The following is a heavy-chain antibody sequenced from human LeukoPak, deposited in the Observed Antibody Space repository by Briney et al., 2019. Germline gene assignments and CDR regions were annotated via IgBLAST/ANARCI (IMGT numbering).Heavy chain of an antibody. CDR1: GFTFSSYV. V-gene: IGHV3-33*06. CDR3: AKGGSSALGDAFDI. D-gene: IGHD3-16*01. CDR2: TWYDDSKK. J-gene: IGHJ3*02. Sequence: GGPLRLSCAASGFTFSSYVMHWVRQAPGKGLEWVAVTWYDDSKKYYVDSVKGRFTISRDNSKNTLDLQMNSLRAEDAAVYYCAKGGSSALGDAFDIWGQGTMVTVSS.